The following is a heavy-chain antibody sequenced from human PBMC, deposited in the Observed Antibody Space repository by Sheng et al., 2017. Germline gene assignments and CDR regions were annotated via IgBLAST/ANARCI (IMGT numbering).Heavy chain of an antibody. J-gene: IGHJ4*02. D-gene: IGHD3-22*01. CDR3: ATGYDSSGPFDY. V-gene: IGHV3-21*01. CDR1: GFTFSSYS. CDR2: ISSSSSYI. Sequence: EVQLVESGGGLVKPGGSLRLSCAASGFTFSSYSMNWVRQAPGKGLEWVSSISSSSSYIYYADSVKGRFTISRDNAKNSLYLQMNSLRAEDTAVYYCATGYDSSGPFDYWGQGTLVTVSS.